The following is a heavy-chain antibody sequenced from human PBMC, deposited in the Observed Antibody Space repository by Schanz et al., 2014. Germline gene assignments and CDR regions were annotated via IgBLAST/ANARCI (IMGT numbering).Heavy chain of an antibody. J-gene: IGHJ4*02. CDR3: AKSYDTSGYSGFDY. CDR2: ISGFGTGA. Sequence: QVQLVESGGGVVQPGRSLRLSCAASGFTFSNYGMHWVRQAPGKGLEWISGISGFGTGAYYADSVKGRFTISRDNSKNTLYLQMNSLRTEDTAVYFCAKSYDTSGYSGFDYWGQGTLVTVSS. D-gene: IGHD3-22*01. CDR1: GFTFSNYG. V-gene: IGHV3-NL1*01.